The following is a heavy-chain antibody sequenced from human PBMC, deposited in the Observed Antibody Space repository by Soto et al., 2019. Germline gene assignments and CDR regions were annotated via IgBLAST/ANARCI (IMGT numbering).Heavy chain of an antibody. CDR2: IWYDGTRK. Sequence: PGGSLRLSCAASGFTFSGSVMHWVRQAPGKGLEWVALIWYDGTRKDYADSVKGRFTISRDNSKNTLYLQMNSLRAEDTAVSYCVRERTYDFLTGPEGDAFHFWGQGTMVTVSS. D-gene: IGHD3-9*01. CDR3: VRERTYDFLTGPEGDAFHF. V-gene: IGHV3-33*01. J-gene: IGHJ3*01. CDR1: GFTFSGSV.